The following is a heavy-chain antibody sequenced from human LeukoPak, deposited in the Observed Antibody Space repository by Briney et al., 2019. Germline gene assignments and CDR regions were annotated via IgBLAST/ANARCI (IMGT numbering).Heavy chain of an antibody. CDR3: ARGGVGATGIDY. Sequence: PSETLSLTCAVYGGSFSGYYWSWIRQPPGKGLEWIGEINHSGSTNYNPSLKSRVTISVGRSKNQFSLKLSSVTAADTAVYYCARGGVGATGIDYWGQGTLVTVSS. CDR2: INHSGST. V-gene: IGHV4-34*01. J-gene: IGHJ4*02. D-gene: IGHD1-26*01. CDR1: GGSFSGYY.